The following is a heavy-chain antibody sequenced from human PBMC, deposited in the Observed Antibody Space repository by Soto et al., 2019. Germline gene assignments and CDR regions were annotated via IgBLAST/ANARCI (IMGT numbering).Heavy chain of an antibody. CDR1: GFTFSTYG. Sequence: QVQLLESGGGVVQPGRSLRLSCAASGFTFSTYGMHWVRQAPGKGLEWVAVISYDGSNKYYADSVKGRFTISRDNSKNTLYLQLKSLRAEDTAVYYCATDHAGGYYYYYGMDVWGQGTTVTVSS. CDR3: ATDHAGGYYYYYGMDV. V-gene: IGHV3-30*03. CDR2: ISYDGSNK. J-gene: IGHJ6*02. D-gene: IGHD2-8*02.